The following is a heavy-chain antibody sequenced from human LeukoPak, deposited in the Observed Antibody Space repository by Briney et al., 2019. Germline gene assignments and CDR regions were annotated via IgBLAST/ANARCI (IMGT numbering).Heavy chain of an antibody. CDR1: GFTFSDHY. CDR3: ARVRSSSWINF. CDR2: ISSSGSTV. Sequence: GGSLRLSCAASGFTFSDHYMSWIRQAPGKGLEWVSYISSSGSTVYYSDSVKGRFTISRDNGKNSLYLQMNTLRAEDTAMYFCARVRSSSWINFWGQGILVTVSS. D-gene: IGHD6-13*01. J-gene: IGHJ4*02. V-gene: IGHV3-11*01.